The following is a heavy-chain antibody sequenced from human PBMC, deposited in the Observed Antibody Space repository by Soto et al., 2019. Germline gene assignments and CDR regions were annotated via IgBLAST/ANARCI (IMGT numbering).Heavy chain of an antibody. CDR2: IYYSGST. D-gene: IGHD2-21*02. V-gene: IGHV4-30-4*01. CDR3: ARVLPQYCGGDCYWGHFDY. CDR1: GGSISSGDYY. Sequence: SETLSLTCTVSGGSISSGDYYWSWIRQPPGKGLEWVGYIYYSGSTYYNPSLKSRVTISVDTSKNQFSLKLSSVTAADTAVYYCARVLPQYCGGDCYWGHFDYWGQGTLVTVSS. J-gene: IGHJ4*02.